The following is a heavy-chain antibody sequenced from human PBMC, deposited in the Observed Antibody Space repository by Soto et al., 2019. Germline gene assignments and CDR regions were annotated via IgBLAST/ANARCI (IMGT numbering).Heavy chain of an antibody. D-gene: IGHD3-3*01. J-gene: IGHJ4*02. CDR2: IYPIDSYT. V-gene: IGHV5-51*01. Sequence: PVEYLKVSCMGSGYTFAGYWIAWVRQIPWKGLELMGIIYPIDSYTRYRPSFKGQVTISADKSISSAYLQWSSLRASDTDMYYFARGGVSTRTLDYWGLGTRV. CDR1: GYTFAGYW. CDR3: ARGGVSTRTLDY.